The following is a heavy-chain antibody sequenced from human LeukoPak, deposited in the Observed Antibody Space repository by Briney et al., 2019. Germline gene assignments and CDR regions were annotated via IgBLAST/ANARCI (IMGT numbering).Heavy chain of an antibody. CDR1: GFTFSSYG. CDR2: IWYDGSNK. V-gene: IGHV3-33*08. D-gene: IGHD1-1*01. J-gene: IGHJ4*02. CDR3: ASTGASCRDY. Sequence: PGRSLRLSCAAFGFTFSSYGMHWVRQAPGKGLEWVAVIWYDGSNKYYADSVKGRFTISRDNSKNTLYLQMNSLRAEDTAVYYCASTGASCRDYWGQGTLVTVSS.